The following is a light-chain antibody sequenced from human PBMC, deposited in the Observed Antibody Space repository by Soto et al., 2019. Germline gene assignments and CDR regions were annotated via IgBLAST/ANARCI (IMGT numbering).Light chain of an antibody. CDR1: QDISRF. Sequence: DIQLTQSPPFLSASVGDRVSITCRASQDISRFLAWFQQKPGKAPKLLIYGASTLQSGVPSRFSGSGSGTEFTLTISSLQPEDFATYYCQQLNDYPHTFGGGTKVEIK. CDR2: GAS. V-gene: IGKV1-9*01. J-gene: IGKJ4*01. CDR3: QQLNDYPHT.